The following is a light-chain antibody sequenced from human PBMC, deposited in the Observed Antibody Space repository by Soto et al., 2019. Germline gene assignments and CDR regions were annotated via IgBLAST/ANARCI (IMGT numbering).Light chain of an antibody. CDR2: WAS. V-gene: IGKV4-1*01. J-gene: IGKJ1*01. CDR3: QQYYSTPPT. CDR1: QSVLYSSNNKNY. Sequence: DIVMTQSPDSLAVSLGERATINCKSSQSVLYSSNNKNYFAWYQQKPGQPPKLLIYWASTRESGVPDRFSGSGSGTDFTLTISSLQAEDVAVYYCQQYYSTPPTFGQGTKVKIK.